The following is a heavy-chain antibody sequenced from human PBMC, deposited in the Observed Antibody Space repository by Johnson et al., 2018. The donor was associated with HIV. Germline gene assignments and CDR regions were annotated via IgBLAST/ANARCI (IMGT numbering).Heavy chain of an antibody. CDR1: GFTFGDYA. Sequence: VQLVESGGGLVQPGRSLRLSCTASGFTFGDYALSWFRQAPEKGLEWVGFIRSIAYGGTREYAASVTGRFTISRDDSKSIAYLQRNTLRAEDTALYYCARAVRTGPSPGFVFDIWGQGTMVTVSS. CDR3: ARAVRTGPSPGFVFDI. J-gene: IGHJ3*02. CDR2: IRSIAYGGTR. D-gene: IGHD1-1*01. V-gene: IGHV3-49*03.